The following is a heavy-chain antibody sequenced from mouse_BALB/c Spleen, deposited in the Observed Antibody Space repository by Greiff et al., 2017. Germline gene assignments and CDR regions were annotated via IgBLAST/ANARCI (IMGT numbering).Heavy chain of an antibody. CDR1: GYTFTNYW. CDR2: IYPGGGYT. J-gene: IGHJ3*01. Sequence: QVQLQQSGAELVRPGTSVKISCKASGYTFTNYWLGWVKQRPGRGLEWIGDIYPGGGYTNYNEKFKGKATLTADTSSSTAYMQLSSLTSEDSAVYFCARSYYGSSFWFAYWGQGTLVTVSA. CDR3: ARSYYGSSFWFAY. V-gene: IGHV1-63*02. D-gene: IGHD1-1*01.